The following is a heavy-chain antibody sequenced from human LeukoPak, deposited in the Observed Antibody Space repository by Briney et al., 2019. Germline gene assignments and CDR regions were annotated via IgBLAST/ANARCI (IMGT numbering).Heavy chain of an antibody. D-gene: IGHD3-10*01. CDR2: IYTSGST. Sequence: SQTLSLTCTVSGGSISSGSYYWSWIRQPAGKGLEWIGRIYTSGSTNYNPSLKSRVTISVDTSKNQFSLKLSSVTAADTAVYYCARLLWFGEVTNFDYWGQGTLVTVSS. CDR3: ARLLWFGEVTNFDY. CDR1: GGSISSGSYY. J-gene: IGHJ4*02. V-gene: IGHV4-61*02.